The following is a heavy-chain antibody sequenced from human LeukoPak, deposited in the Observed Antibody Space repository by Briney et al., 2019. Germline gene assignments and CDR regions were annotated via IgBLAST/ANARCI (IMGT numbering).Heavy chain of an antibody. CDR3: ARVGGITMVRGIQNYYFDY. Sequence: GGSLRLSCAASGFTFSSYWMHWVRQAPGKGLVWVSRINSDGSSTSYADSVKGRFTISRDNAKNTLYLQMNSLRAEDTAVYYCARVGGITMVRGIQNYYFDYWGQGTLVTVSS. D-gene: IGHD3-10*01. J-gene: IGHJ4*02. CDR1: GFTFSSYW. CDR2: INSDGSST. V-gene: IGHV3-74*01.